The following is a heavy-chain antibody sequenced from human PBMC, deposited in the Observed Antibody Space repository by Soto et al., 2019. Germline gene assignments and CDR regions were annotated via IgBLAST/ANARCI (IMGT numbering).Heavy chain of an antibody. CDR2: ISANNGNT. Sequence: GASGKVSFKASRNTFTSYGISWLRQAPGEGLELMGWISANNGNTNHSQKLQGRVTMTIDASTRTAYMELRSLRADDTAVYYCASPGGGSGPDWYFDLWGRGTLVTVSS. CDR1: RNTFTSYG. D-gene: IGHD2-15*01. J-gene: IGHJ2*01. V-gene: IGHV1-18*01. CDR3: ASPGGGSGPDWYFDL.